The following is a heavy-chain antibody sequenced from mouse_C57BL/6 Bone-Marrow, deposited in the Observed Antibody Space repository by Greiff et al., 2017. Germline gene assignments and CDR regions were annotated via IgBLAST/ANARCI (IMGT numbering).Heavy chain of an antibody. CDR3: ALYYSNPYAMDY. J-gene: IGHJ4*01. D-gene: IGHD2-5*01. Sequence: QVQLQQSGAELAKPGASVKLSCKASGYTFTSYWMHWVKQRPGQGLEWLGYIHPSSGYTKYHQKFTDKATLTADKSSSPAYRQLSSLTYEDSAVYYCALYYSNPYAMDYWGQGTSVTVSS. CDR2: IHPSSGYT. V-gene: IGHV1-7*01. CDR1: GYTFTSYW.